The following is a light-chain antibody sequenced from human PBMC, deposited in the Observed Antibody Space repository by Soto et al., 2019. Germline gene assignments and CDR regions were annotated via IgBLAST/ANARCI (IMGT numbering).Light chain of an antibody. CDR2: AAS. CDR3: QKYNSAPRT. V-gene: IGKV1-27*01. J-gene: IGKJ1*01. Sequence: DIQMTPSPSSLSAAVGDRVTITCRASQGISNYLDWYQQKPGKVPQLLIYAASTLQSGVPSRFSGSGSGTDFTLTISSLQPEHVATDYCQKYNSAPRTFGQGTKVEIK. CDR1: QGISNY.